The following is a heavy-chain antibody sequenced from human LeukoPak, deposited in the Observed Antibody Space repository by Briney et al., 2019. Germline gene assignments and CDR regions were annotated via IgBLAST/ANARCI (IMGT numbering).Heavy chain of an antibody. CDR1: GYSISSGYY. CDR3: ARLSGAPVRHPIYHFDY. CDR2: IYHSGST. Sequence: KPSETLSLTCAVSGYSISSGYYWGWIRQSPGKGLEWIGNIYHSGSTYKNPSLKSRATISLDTSKNQFSLKLSSVTAADTAMYYCARLSGAPVRHPIYHFDYWGQGTLVAVSS. J-gene: IGHJ4*02. D-gene: IGHD2-2*02. V-gene: IGHV4-38-2*01.